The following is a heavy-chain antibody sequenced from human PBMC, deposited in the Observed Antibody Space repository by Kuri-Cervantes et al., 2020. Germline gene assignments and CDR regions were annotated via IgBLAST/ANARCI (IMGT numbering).Heavy chain of an antibody. Sequence: GESLKISCAASGFSLRNYGMHWVRQVPGKGLEWVATISYDGSNEHYAESVEGRFTISRDMARNTLYLQMNSLRAEDTAIYHCARDGEQWPGGTYWGQGTLVTVYS. CDR3: ARDGEQWPGGTY. CDR1: GFSLRNYG. D-gene: IGHD6-19*01. J-gene: IGHJ4*02. CDR2: ISYDGSNE. V-gene: IGHV3-30*03.